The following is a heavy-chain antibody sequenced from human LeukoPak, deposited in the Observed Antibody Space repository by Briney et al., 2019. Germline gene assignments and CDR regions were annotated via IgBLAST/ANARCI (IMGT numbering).Heavy chain of an antibody. J-gene: IGHJ6*02. V-gene: IGHV3-23*01. CDR3: AKERWELSSYYYYYYGMDV. Sequence: GGSLRLSCAASGFTFSSYAMSWVRQAPGKGLEWVSAISGSGGSTYYADSVKGRFTISRDNSKNTLYLQMNSLRAEVTAVYYCAKERWELSSYYYYYYGMDVWGQGTTVTVSS. CDR1: GFTFSSYA. CDR2: ISGSGGST. D-gene: IGHD3-16*02.